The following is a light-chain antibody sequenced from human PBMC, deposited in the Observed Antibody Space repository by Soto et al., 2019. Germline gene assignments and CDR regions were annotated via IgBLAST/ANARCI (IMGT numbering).Light chain of an antibody. CDR3: QSYDSSLSGSYV. Sequence: QSVLTQPPSVSGAPGQRVTISCTGSSLNIGAGYDVHWYQQLPGTAPKLLIYGNSNRPSGVPDRFSGSKSGTSVSLAITGLQAEDEADYYCQSYDSSLSGSYVFGTGTKLTVL. CDR2: GNS. J-gene: IGLJ1*01. V-gene: IGLV1-40*01. CDR1: SLNIGAGYD.